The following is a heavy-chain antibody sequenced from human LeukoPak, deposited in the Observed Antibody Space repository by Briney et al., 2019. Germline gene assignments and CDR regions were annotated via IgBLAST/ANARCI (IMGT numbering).Heavy chain of an antibody. J-gene: IGHJ4*02. CDR1: GFTFSSSA. V-gene: IGHV3-23*01. Sequence: GGSLRLSCAASGFTFSSSAMSWVRQAPGKGLEWVAAISDTGRLSYCADSVNGRFAISRDNSKNTLYLQMNSLRAEDTAIYNCAKDNKYSYAWLDYWGQGTLVTVSS. CDR3: AKDNKYSYAWLDY. CDR2: ISDTGRLS. D-gene: IGHD5-18*01.